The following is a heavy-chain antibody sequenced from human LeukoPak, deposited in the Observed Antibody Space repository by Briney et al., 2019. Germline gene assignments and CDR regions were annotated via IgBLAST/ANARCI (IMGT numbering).Heavy chain of an antibody. CDR1: GGSISSSDW. D-gene: IGHD6-19*01. CDR2: IYHSGST. V-gene: IGHV4-4*02. CDR3: AREGSSGWYSSFDY. Sequence: PSETLSLTCAVSGGSISSSDWWSWVRQPPGKGLEWIGEIYHSGSTNYNPSLKSRVTISVDKYKNQFSLKLSSVTAADTAVYYCAREGSSGWYSSFDYWGQGTLVTVSS. J-gene: IGHJ4*02.